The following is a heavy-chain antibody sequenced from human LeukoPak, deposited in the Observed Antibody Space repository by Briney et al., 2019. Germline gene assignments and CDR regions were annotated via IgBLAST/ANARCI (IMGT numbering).Heavy chain of an antibody. Sequence: SETLSLTCTVSGGSISSSSYYWGWIRQPPGKGLEWIGSIYYSGSTYYNPSLKSRVTISVDTSKNQFSLKLSSVTAVDTAVYYCATDDFWSGYYAHYWGQGTLVTVSS. CDR3: ATDDFWSGYYAHY. D-gene: IGHD3-3*01. V-gene: IGHV4-39*01. CDR2: IYYSGST. CDR1: GGSISSSSYY. J-gene: IGHJ4*02.